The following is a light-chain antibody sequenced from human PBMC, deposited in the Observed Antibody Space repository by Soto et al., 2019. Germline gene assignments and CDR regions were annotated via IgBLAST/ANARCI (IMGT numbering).Light chain of an antibody. V-gene: IGKV3-11*01. Sequence: EIVLTQSPGTLSLSPGERATLSCRASQSVSSYFAWYQQKPGQAPTLVIYDASNRASGIPARFSGSGSGTDFTLTISSLEPVDFAVYYCQQRSNWPVTFGQGTKVEIK. J-gene: IGKJ1*01. CDR1: QSVSSY. CDR3: QQRSNWPVT. CDR2: DAS.